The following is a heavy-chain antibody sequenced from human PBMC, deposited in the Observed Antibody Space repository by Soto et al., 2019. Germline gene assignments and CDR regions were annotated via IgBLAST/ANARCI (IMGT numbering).Heavy chain of an antibody. Sequence: PWGSLRLSCAASGCTFSDHYMAWSRQAPGKGLEIVAHMSGSGSSEDYGDSVKGRFSIFRENSKNLLFLQMFFLRAEDTAVYYFARQISYASGAPLYYGMGVLGPEPAVPVSS. CDR2: MSGSGSSE. CDR3: ARQISYASGAPLYYGMGV. CDR1: GCTFSDHY. D-gene: IGHD3-16*01. V-gene: IGHV3-11*01. J-gene: IGHJ6*02.